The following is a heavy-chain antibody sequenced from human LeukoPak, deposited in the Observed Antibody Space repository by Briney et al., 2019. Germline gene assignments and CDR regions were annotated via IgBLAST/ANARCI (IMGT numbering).Heavy chain of an antibody. J-gene: IGHJ3*02. Sequence: GGSLRLSCAASGFTFSSYAMSWVRQAPGKGLEWVSAISGSGGSTYYADSVKGRFTISRGNSKNTLYLQVNSLRAEDTAVYYCAKAGYCSSTSCYPRAFDIWGQGTMVTVSS. CDR1: GFTFSSYA. D-gene: IGHD2-2*01. V-gene: IGHV3-23*01. CDR3: AKAGYCSSTSCYPRAFDI. CDR2: ISGSGGST.